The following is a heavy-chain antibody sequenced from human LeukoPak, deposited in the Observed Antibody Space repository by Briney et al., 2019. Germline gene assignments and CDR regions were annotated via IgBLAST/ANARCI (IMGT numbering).Heavy chain of an antibody. V-gene: IGHV3-21*01. J-gene: IGHJ6*02. CDR2: ISSSSSYI. Sequence: GGSLRLSCAASGFTFSSYSMNWVRQAPGKGLEWVSSISSSSSYIYYADSVKGRFTISRDNAKNSLYLQMNSLRAEDTAVYYCARDDYGDYPYGMDVWGQGTTVTVSS. CDR1: GFTFSSYS. CDR3: ARDDYGDYPYGMDV. D-gene: IGHD4-17*01.